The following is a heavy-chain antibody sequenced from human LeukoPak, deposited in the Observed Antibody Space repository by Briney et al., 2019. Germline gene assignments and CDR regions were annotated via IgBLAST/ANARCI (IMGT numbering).Heavy chain of an antibody. CDR2: ISGVASDI. Sequence: GGSLRLSCAASGFTLSDYYMTWIRQAPGKGLEWVSYISGVASDIYYGDSVKGRFTISRDNAKNSVYLQMNSLRPDDTAVYYCARGGAQGMDVWGHGTTVTVSS. D-gene: IGHD1-26*01. CDR3: ARGGAQGMDV. V-gene: IGHV3-11*01. J-gene: IGHJ6*02. CDR1: GFTLSDYY.